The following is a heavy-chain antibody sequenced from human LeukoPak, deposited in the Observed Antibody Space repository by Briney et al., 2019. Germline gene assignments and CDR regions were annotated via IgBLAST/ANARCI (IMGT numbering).Heavy chain of an antibody. Sequence: SETLSLTCTVSGGSNSSYYWSWIRQPAGKGLEWIGRIYTSGSTNYNPSLKSRVTISVDTSKNQFSLKLSSVTAADTAVYYCAKDWAGSDKRYYFDYWGQGTLVTVSS. CDR2: IYTSGST. V-gene: IGHV4-4*07. D-gene: IGHD5-24*01. J-gene: IGHJ4*02. CDR3: AKDWAGSDKRYYFDY. CDR1: GGSNSSYY.